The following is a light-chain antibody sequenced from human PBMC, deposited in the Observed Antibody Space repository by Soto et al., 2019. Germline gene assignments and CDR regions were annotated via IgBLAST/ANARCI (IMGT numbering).Light chain of an antibody. CDR3: QQSYITPRT. J-gene: IGKJ1*01. CDR2: AAS. CDR1: LSISSS. V-gene: IGKV1-39*01. Sequence: DIRITQSPSSQSASVGDRITITCRASLSISSSLNWYQQKPGKAPRLLIYAASRLQSGAPSRFSGSGSGTDFTLTITSLQPEDFATYYCQQSYITPRTFGQGTKVDIK.